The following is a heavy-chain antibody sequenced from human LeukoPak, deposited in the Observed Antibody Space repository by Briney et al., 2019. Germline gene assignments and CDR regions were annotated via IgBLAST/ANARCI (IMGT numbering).Heavy chain of an antibody. CDR3: ARSGGWDSRGWFDP. CDR2: ISSNGGST. V-gene: IGHV3-64*01. Sequence: GGSLRLSCAASGFTFSSYAMHWVRQAPGKGLEYVSAISSNGGSTYYANSVKGRFTISRDNSKNTLYLQMGSLRAEDMAVYYCARSGGWDSRGWFDPWGQGTLVTVSS. J-gene: IGHJ5*02. CDR1: GFTFSSYA. D-gene: IGHD1-26*01.